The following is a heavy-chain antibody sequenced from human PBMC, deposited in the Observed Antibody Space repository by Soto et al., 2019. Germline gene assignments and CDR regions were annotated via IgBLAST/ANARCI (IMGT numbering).Heavy chain of an antibody. D-gene: IGHD5-12*01. CDR3: DPGRWLPLTTS. CDR2: THYSGAT. Sequence: SETLCLTCTVAGGTSGSYYGSWIRQKPGKGLEYIGYTHYSGATNYNPSLKSRVTISIDTSKNQFSLKLSSVTAADTAVYYCDPGRWLPLTTSGGQGALVTVSS. V-gene: IGHV4-59*01. J-gene: IGHJ4*02. CDR1: GGTSGSYY.